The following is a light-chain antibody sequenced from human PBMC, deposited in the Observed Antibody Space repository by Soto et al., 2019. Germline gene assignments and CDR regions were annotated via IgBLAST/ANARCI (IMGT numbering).Light chain of an antibody. V-gene: IGKV1-5*03. CDR1: QSISSC. CDR3: QQYNSYSWT. J-gene: IGKJ1*01. CDR2: KAS. Sequence: IRMNQSPSTLSASVGDRDTINCRASQSISSCLAWYQQKPGKAPKLLIYKASSLESGVPSRFSGSGSGTEFTLTISSLQPDDFATYYCQQYNSYSWTFGQGTKVDI.